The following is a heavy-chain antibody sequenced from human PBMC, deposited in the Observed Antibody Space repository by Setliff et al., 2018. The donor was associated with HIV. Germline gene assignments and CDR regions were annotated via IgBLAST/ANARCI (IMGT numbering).Heavy chain of an antibody. CDR1: GGSFSGYY. CDR3: ARHRHPPGSSWIYYYSYMDV. Sequence: SETLSLTCAVYGGSFSGYYWSWIRQPPGKGLEWIGEINHSGSTNYNPSLKSRVTILVDTSKNQFSLKLSSVTAADTAVYYCARHRHPPGSSWIYYYSYMDVWGKGTTVTISS. D-gene: IGHD6-13*01. CDR2: INHSGST. V-gene: IGHV4-34*01. J-gene: IGHJ6*03.